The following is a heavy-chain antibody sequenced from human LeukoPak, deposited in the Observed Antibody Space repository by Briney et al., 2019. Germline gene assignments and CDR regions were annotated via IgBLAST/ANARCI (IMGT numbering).Heavy chain of an antibody. D-gene: IGHD3-3*01. CDR3: ARGLGGYDFWSGYSYPANWFDP. Sequence: SETLSLTCTVSGGSISSYYWSWIRQPAGKGLEWIGEINHSGSTNYNPSLKSRVTISVDTSKNQFSLKLSSVTAADTAVYYCARGLGGYDFWSGYSYPANWFDPWGQGTLVTVSS. CDR1: GGSISSYY. J-gene: IGHJ5*02. CDR2: INHSGST. V-gene: IGHV4-34*01.